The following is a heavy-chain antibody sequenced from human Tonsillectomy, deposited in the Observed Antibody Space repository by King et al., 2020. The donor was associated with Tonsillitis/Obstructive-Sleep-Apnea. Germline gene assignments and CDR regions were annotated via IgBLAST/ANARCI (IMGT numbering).Heavy chain of an antibody. CDR2: INSDGSST. CDR1: EFTFSDYW. V-gene: IGHV3-74*01. CDR3: ARESTVGGFDP. J-gene: IGHJ5*02. Sequence: VQLVESGGGLVQPGGSLRLSCAASEFTFSDYWMHWVRQAPGKGLVWVSRINSDGSSTSYADSVKGRFTISRDNAKNTLYLQMNSLRAEDTAVYYCARESTVGGFDPWGQGTLVTVSS.